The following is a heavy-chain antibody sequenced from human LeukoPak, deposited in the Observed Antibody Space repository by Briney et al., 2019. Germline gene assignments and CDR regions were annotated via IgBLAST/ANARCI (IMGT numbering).Heavy chain of an antibody. J-gene: IGHJ4*02. V-gene: IGHV4-39*07. CDR1: GGSISSSRYY. D-gene: IGHD6-6*01. Sequence: SETLSLTCTVSGGSISSSRYYWGWLRQPPGKGLEWIGTIYYSGSTYYKPSLNSRVTISVDTSKNQSSLKLSSVTAADTALYYCARLPGSSVLSYYFDYWGQGTLVTVSS. CDR2: IYYSGST. CDR3: ARLPGSSVLSYYFDY.